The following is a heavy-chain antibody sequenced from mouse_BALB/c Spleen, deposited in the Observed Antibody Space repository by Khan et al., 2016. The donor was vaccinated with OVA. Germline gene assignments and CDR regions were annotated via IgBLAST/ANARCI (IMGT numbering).Heavy chain of an antibody. CDR3: ARTYFSYGNYGDYYTMDY. CDR1: GFSLTSYG. J-gene: IGHJ4*01. Sequence: QVRLQQSGPALVQPSQSLSITCTVSGFSLTSYGVPWVRQSPGKGLEWLGVIWSGGSTDYNSAFISRLTISKDNSKSQVFFKMNSLQANDTAIYYCARTYFSYGNYGDYYTMDYWGQGTSVTVSS. D-gene: IGHD2-1*01. V-gene: IGHV2-2*02. CDR2: IWSGGST.